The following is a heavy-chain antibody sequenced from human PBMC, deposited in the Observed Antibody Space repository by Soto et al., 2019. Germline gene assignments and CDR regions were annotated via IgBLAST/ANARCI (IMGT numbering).Heavy chain of an antibody. CDR3: ARGWNNPGYLDS. V-gene: IGHV3-30*04. Sequence: QVRLVESGGGVVQPGRSLRLSCAASGFDFSRYAMHWVRQAPGKGLEWMAVIAYDGSGESYSDSVKGRFTISRDNAIDIMYLQMNSLKTEDTAIYSCARGWNNPGYLDSWGLGTLITVSS. D-gene: IGHD1-1*01. J-gene: IGHJ4*02. CDR2: IAYDGSGE. CDR1: GFDFSRYA.